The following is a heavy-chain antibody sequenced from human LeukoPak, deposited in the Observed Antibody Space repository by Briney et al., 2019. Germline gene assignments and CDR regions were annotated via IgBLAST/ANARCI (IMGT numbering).Heavy chain of an antibody. CDR1: GFTFSSYA. V-gene: IGHV3-23*01. CDR2: ISGSGGST. D-gene: IGHD1-1*01. J-gene: IGHJ6*04. Sequence: SGGSLRLSCAASGFTFSSYAMSWVRQAPGKGLEWVSAISGSGGSTYYADSVKGRFTISRDNSKNTLYLQMNSLRAEDTAVYYCAKNREEYNWNLAAYYYYYGMDVWGKGTTVTVSS. CDR3: AKNREEYNWNLAAYYYYYGMDV.